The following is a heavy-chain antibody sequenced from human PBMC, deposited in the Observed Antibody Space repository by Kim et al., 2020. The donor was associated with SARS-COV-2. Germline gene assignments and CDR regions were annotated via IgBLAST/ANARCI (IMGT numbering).Heavy chain of an antibody. CDR3: AREVPYYYDSSGYFDY. D-gene: IGHD3-22*01. CDR1: GFTFSSYG. V-gene: IGHV3-33*05. Sequence: GGSLRLSCAASGFTFSSYGMHWVRQAPGKGLEWVAVISYDGSNKYYADSVKGRFTISRDNSKNTLYLQMNSLRAEDTAVYYCAREVPYYYDSSGYFDYWGQGTLVTVSS. J-gene: IGHJ4*02. CDR2: ISYDGSNK.